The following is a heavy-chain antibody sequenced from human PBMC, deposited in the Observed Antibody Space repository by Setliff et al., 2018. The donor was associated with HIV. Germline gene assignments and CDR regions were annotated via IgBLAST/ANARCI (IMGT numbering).Heavy chain of an antibody. CDR1: GGSISSSSTDY. V-gene: IGHV4-39*01. CDR2: RYYSGST. Sequence: PSETLSLTCTVSGGSISSSSTDYWGWIRQSPGKGLEWIGSRYYSGSTYQNPSLKSRVTIPVDTSKNQFSLELSSVTAADTAVYYCARLRYGSGIPLDVWGTGISVTVSS. J-gene: IGHJ6*04. CDR3: ARLRYGSGIPLDV. D-gene: IGHD3-10*01.